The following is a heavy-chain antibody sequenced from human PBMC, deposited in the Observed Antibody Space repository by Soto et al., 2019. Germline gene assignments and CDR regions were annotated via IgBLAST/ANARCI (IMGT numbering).Heavy chain of an antibody. Sequence: QVQLVESGGGVVQPGRSLRLYCAASGFTFSSYGMHWVRQATGKGLEGVAVISYDGSNKYYADSVKGRFTISRDNSKNTLYLQMNSLRAEDTAVYYCSKDPGGFYASDACDIGGQGTMVTFSS. CDR3: SKDPGGFYASDACDI. D-gene: IGHD4-17*01. CDR2: ISYDGSNK. V-gene: IGHV3-30*18. J-gene: IGHJ3*02. CDR1: GFTFSSYG.